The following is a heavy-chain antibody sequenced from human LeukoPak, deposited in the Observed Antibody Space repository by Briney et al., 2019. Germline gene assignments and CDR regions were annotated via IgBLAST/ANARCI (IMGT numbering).Heavy chain of an antibody. CDR1: GFTFSSYG. J-gene: IGHJ6*04. V-gene: IGHV3-30*18. CDR2: ISYDGSNK. Sequence: GGSLRLSCAASGFTFSSYGMHWVRQAPGKGLEWVAVISYDGSNKYYADSVKGRFTISRDNSKNTLYLQMNSLRAEDTVVYYCAKVGGSGSYLLTYYYYGMNVWGKGTTVTVSS. CDR3: AKVGGSGSYLLTYYYYGMNV. D-gene: IGHD3-10*01.